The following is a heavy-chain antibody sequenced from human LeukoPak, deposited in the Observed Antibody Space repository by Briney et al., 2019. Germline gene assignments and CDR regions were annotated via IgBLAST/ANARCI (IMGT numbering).Heavy chain of an antibody. Sequence: KSGESLKISCKGSEYSFATYWIGWVRQMPGQGLEWMGIIYPGDSDTRYSPSFQGQVTISVDKSISTAHLQWSSLKASDTAMYYCARRTTGTKWFDHWGQGTLVTVSS. CDR2: IYPGDSDT. CDR1: EYSFATYW. J-gene: IGHJ5*02. D-gene: IGHD1-1*01. V-gene: IGHV5-51*01. CDR3: ARRTTGTKWFDH.